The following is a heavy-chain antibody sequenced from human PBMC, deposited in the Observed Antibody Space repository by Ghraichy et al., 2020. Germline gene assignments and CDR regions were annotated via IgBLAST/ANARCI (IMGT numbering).Heavy chain of an antibody. J-gene: IGHJ3*01. V-gene: IGHV1-24*01. CDR1: GYTLTELS. D-gene: IGHD3-10*01. CDR2: FDPEDGET. Sequence: ASVKVSCKVSGYTLTELSMHWVRQAPGKGLEWMGGFDPEDGETIYAQKFQGRVTMTEDTSTDTAYMELSSLRSEDTAVYYCATDSATMVQGVHDAFDLWGQGTMVTVSS. CDR3: ATDSATMVQGVHDAFDL.